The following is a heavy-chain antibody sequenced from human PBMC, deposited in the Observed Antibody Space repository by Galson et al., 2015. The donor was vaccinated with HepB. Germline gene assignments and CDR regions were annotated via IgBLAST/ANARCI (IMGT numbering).Heavy chain of an antibody. V-gene: IGHV1-18*01. CDR1: GYTFTSYG. J-gene: IGHJ6*03. CDR3: ARDGIVVVPAAGNYYYYMDV. D-gene: IGHD2-2*01. Sequence: SVKVSCKASGYTFTSYGISWVRQAPGQGLEWMGWISAYNGNTNYAQKLQGRVTMTTDTSTSTAYMELRSLRSDDTAVYYCARDGIVVVPAAGNYYYYMDVWGKGTTVTVSS. CDR2: ISAYNGNT.